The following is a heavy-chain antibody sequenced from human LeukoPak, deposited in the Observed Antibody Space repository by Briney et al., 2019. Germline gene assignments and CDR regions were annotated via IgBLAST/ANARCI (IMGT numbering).Heavy chain of an antibody. V-gene: IGHV3-7*01. Sequence: GGSLRLSCAASGFTFSSYWMSWVRQAPVKGLEGVANIKQDGSEKYYVDSVKGRFTISRDNAKNSLYLQMNSLRAEDTAVYYCARDRDLGYCSSTSCHNWFDPWGQGTLVTVSS. CDR3: ARDRDLGYCSSTSCHNWFDP. D-gene: IGHD2-2*01. J-gene: IGHJ5*02. CDR2: IKQDGSEK. CDR1: GFTFSSYW.